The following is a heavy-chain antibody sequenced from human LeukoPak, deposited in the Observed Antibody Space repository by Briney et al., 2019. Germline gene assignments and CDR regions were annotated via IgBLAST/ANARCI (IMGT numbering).Heavy chain of an antibody. J-gene: IGHJ5*02. Sequence: GGSLRLSCAASGFTFDDYAMHWVRQAPGKGLEWVSGISWNSGSIGYADSVKGRFTISRDNAKNSLYLQMNSLRAEDTALYYCAKDISGRVLTRYNWFDPWGQGTLVTVSS. V-gene: IGHV3-9*01. CDR2: ISWNSGSI. CDR3: AKDISGRVLTRYNWFDP. CDR1: GFTFDDYA. D-gene: IGHD1-26*01.